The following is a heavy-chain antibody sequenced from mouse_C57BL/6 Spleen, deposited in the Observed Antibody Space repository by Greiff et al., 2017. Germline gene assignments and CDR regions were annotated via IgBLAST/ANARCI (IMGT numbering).Heavy chain of an antibody. D-gene: IGHD2-4*01. Sequence: VKLVESGPGLVQPSQSLSITCTVSGFSLTSYGVHWVRQSPGKGLEWLGVIWSGGSTDYNAAFISRLSISKDNSKSQVFFKMNSLQADDTAIYYCARNTDYDYGGDAMDYWGQGTSVTVSS. CDR3: ARNTDYDYGGDAMDY. CDR1: GFSLTSYG. V-gene: IGHV2-2*01. J-gene: IGHJ4*01. CDR2: IWSGGST.